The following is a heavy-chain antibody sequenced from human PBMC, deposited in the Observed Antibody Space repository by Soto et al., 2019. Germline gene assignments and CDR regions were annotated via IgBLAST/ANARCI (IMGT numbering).Heavy chain of an antibody. CDR3: ARRCYTQTSSDHFNY. V-gene: IGHV5-51*01. CDR1: GYSFTGYW. J-gene: IGHJ4*02. CDR2: ILPGDSDT. D-gene: IGHD3-16*02. Sequence: GEYLKISCKGSGYSFTGYWIAWVRQMPGKGLEWMAMILPGDSDTIYNPSFRGQVTMSADTSISTAYLQWSSLKASDTAIYYCARRCYTQTSSDHFNYWGLGTLVTVSS.